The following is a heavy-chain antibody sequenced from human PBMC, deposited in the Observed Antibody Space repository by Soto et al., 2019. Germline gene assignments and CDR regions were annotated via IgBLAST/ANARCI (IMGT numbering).Heavy chain of an antibody. CDR1: GYTFTGNY. Sequence: QVQLVQSGAEVKQPGASVKVSCKASGYTFTGNYIHWVRQAPGQGLEWMGWINPDSGDTKYAQKFQGWVTMTRDTSLSTAHMELSRLRSDDTAEYYCAREDCAGGSCYRNFDYWGQGTLVTVSS. J-gene: IGHJ4*02. D-gene: IGHD2-15*01. V-gene: IGHV1-2*04. CDR2: INPDSGDT. CDR3: AREDCAGGSCYRNFDY.